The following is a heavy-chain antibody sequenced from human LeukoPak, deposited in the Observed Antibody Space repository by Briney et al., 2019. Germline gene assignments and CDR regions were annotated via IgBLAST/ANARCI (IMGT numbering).Heavy chain of an antibody. V-gene: IGHV1-69*05. Sequence: SVKVSCKASGGTFSSYAISWVRQAPGQGLEWMGRIIPIFGTANYAQKFQGRVTITTDESTGTAYMELSSLRSEDTAVYYCARGDSSSWYGGHWFDPWGQGTLVTVSS. J-gene: IGHJ5*02. D-gene: IGHD6-13*01. CDR1: GGTFSSYA. CDR3: ARGDSSSWYGGHWFDP. CDR2: IIPIFGTA.